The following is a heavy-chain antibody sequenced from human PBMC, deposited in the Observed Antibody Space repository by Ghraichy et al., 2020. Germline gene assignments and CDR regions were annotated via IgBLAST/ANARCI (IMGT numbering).Heavy chain of an antibody. CDR3: ARGGRTSSYFWGD. D-gene: IGHD3-10*01. CDR1: GITFSSSW. Sequence: ESLNISCAASGITFSSSWLTCVRQAPGKGPEWVANIKQDGSAKYYVDSVKGRFTISRDNAKNSLYQQMNSLRAEDTAVYYCARGGRTSSYFWGDWGQGTLVTVSS. J-gene: IGHJ4*02. CDR2: IKQDGSAK. V-gene: IGHV3-7*03.